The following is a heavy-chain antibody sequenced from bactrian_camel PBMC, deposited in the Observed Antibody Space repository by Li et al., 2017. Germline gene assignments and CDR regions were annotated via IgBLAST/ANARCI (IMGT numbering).Heavy chain of an antibody. V-gene: IGHV3-2*01. J-gene: IGHJ4*01. Sequence: VQLVESGGGSVQAGESLRLSCAVSLFPVNKYHINWVRQAPGKGLEWVSSIIPDGTLTYYNDQVQGRFTISRDNSKAIVWLQMNTLKPEDTAVYYCGADWDGPGDDDHPCSSFLRYWGQGTQVTVS. D-gene: IGHD4*01. CDR3: GADWDGPGDDDHPCSSFLRY. CDR1: LFPVNKYH. CDR2: IIPDGTLT.